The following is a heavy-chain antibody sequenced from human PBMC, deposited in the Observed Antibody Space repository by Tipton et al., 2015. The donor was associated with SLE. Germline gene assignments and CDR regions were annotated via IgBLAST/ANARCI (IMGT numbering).Heavy chain of an antibody. CDR2: IYYSGTT. Sequence: TLSLTCTVSGGSIRSSSNYWGWIRQSPGKGLEWIGNIYYSGTTKYNPSLKSRVTISLDTSKNQFSLKLSSVTAADTAVYYCARHGILTLVVYFWGQGTLVSVSS. CDR1: GGSIRSSSNY. J-gene: IGHJ4*02. V-gene: IGHV4-39*07. D-gene: IGHD2-8*02. CDR3: ARHGILTLVVYF.